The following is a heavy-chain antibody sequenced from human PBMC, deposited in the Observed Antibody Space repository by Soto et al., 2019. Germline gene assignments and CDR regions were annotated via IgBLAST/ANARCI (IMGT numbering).Heavy chain of an antibody. D-gene: IGHD5-12*01. CDR3: ARGDYFVSAVWFDP. Sequence: LSLTCTVSGGSISRYYWSWIRQSPGKGLEWIGYIYNSGSTNYNPSLKSRVTISVDTSKNQFSLKLSSVTAAGTAVYYCARGDYFVSAVWFDPWGQGTLVTVSS. CDR2: IYNSGST. V-gene: IGHV4-59*01. CDR1: GGSISRYY. J-gene: IGHJ5*02.